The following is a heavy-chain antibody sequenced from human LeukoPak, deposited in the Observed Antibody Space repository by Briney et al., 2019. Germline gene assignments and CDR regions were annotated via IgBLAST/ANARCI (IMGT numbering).Heavy chain of an antibody. CDR2: IYYSGST. J-gene: IGHJ4*02. D-gene: IGHD2-2*01. CDR1: GGSISSYY. V-gene: IGHV4-59*01. CDR3: ARTTSHLNFDY. Sequence: SETLSLTCTVSGGSISSYYWSWIRQPPGKGLEWIGYIYYSGSTNYNPFLKSRVTISVDTSKNQFSLKLSSVTAADTAVYYCARTTSHLNFDYWGQGTLVTVSS.